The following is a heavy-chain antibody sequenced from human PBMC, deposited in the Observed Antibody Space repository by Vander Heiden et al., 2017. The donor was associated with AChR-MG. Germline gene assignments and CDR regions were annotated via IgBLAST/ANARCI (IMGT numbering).Heavy chain of an antibody. CDR1: GSTFSSYA. D-gene: IGHD4-17*01. CDR2: IRGSGSIT. V-gene: IGHV3-23*01. J-gene: IGHJ4*02. Sequence: EVQLLASGGGLVQPGGSLRLSCAASGSTFSSYAMGWVRQAPGKGLEWVSAIRGSGSITYYADSVKGRFTISRDNSKSTLYLQMNSLRAEDTAVYYCAKGGDYPYYFNFWGQGTLVTVSS. CDR3: AKGGDYPYYFNF.